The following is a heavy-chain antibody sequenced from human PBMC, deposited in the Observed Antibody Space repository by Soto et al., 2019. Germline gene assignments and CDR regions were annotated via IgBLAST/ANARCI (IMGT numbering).Heavy chain of an antibody. CDR3: AKDRYLDHDSRGYLFDN. J-gene: IGHJ4*02. V-gene: IGHV3-23*01. D-gene: IGHD3-22*01. CDR2: ISRYGDIT. Sequence: PGGSLRLSCAASGFTFSSYGMHWVRQAPGKGLEWVSAISRYGDITYYADSVEGRFTISRDNSKNTLYLQMNSLRAEDTAVYYCAKDRYLDHDSRGYLFDNWGQGPLVTVSS. CDR1: GFTFSSYG.